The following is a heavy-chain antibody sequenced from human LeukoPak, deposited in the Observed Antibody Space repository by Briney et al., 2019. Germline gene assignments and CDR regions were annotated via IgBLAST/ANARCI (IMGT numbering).Heavy chain of an antibody. CDR3: ARPGGFLEWLENAFDI. Sequence: GGALRLSCAASGLTFSSYALHWLGQAPCRGVEGVAVMSYDGSNKYCAASVKGRFTISRDNSKNTLYLQMNSLRAEDTAVYYCARPGGFLEWLENAFDIWGQGTMVTVSS. CDR2: MSYDGSNK. D-gene: IGHD3-3*01. J-gene: IGHJ3*02. V-gene: IGHV3-30-3*01. CDR1: GLTFSSYA.